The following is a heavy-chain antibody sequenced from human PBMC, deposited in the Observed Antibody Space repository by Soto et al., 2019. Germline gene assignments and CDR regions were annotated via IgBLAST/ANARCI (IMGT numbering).Heavy chain of an antibody. CDR3: AKDRRARDTIDV. J-gene: IGHJ6*02. CDR2: ITWNSATI. CDR1: GFTFDDYG. Sequence: PGGSLRLSCAASGFTFDDYGMHWVRQGPGKGLEWVSGITWNSATIGYAASVKGRFTISRDNAKNSLYLQMSSLTTEDTAVYYCAKDRRARDTIDVWGQGTKVTVSS. V-gene: IGHV3-9*01.